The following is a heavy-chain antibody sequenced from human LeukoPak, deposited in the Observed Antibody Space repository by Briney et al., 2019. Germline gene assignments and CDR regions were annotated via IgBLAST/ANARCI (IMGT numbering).Heavy chain of an antibody. J-gene: IGHJ6*04. CDR1: GFTFSSYW. CDR2: INSDGSST. Sequence: GGSLRLSCAASGFTFSSYWMHWVRQAPGKGLVWVSRINSDGSSTSYADSVKGRFTISRDNAKNTLYLQMNSLRAEDTAVYYCAELGITMIGGVWGKGTTVTISS. D-gene: IGHD3-10*02. CDR3: AELGITMIGGV. V-gene: IGHV3-74*01.